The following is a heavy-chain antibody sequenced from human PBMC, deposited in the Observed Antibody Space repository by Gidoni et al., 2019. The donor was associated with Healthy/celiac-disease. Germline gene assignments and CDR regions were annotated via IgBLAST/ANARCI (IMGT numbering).Heavy chain of an antibody. V-gene: IGHV4-30-2*01. CDR3: ARGTGTRPTVNYYYYYMDV. D-gene: IGHD1-7*01. CDR2: IYHSGST. CDR1: GGSISSGGYS. Sequence: QLQLQESGSGLVKPSQTLSLTCAVSGGSISSGGYSWSWIRQPPGKGLEWIGYIYHSGSTYYNPSLKSRVTISVDRSKNQFSLKLSSVTAADTAVYYCARGTGTRPTVNYYYYYMDVWGKGTTVTVSS. J-gene: IGHJ6*03.